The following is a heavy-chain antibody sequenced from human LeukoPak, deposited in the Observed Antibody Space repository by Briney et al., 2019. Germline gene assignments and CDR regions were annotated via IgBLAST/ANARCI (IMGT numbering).Heavy chain of an antibody. CDR1: GFTFSDYY. V-gene: IGHV3-11*04. CDR3: ARDVVPATATGNFDY. J-gene: IGHJ4*02. CDR2: ISSSGSTI. Sequence: GGSLTLSCAASGFTFSDYYMSWIRQAPGKGLEWVSYISSSGSTIYYADSVKGRFTISRDNAKNSLYLQMNSLRAEDTAVYYCARDVVPATATGNFDYWGQGTLVTVSS. D-gene: IGHD2-2*01.